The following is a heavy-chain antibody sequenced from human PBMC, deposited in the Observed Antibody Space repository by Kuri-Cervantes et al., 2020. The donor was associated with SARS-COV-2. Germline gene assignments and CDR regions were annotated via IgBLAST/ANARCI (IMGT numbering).Heavy chain of an antibody. D-gene: IGHD3-3*01. CDR1: GGSISSGSYY. J-gene: IGHJ6*03. V-gene: IGHV4-61*02. CDR3: ARELDDFWSGYSRRGYYYYYMDV. Sequence: LRLSCTVSGGSISSGSYYWSWIRQPAGKGLEWIGRIYTSGSTNYNPSLKSRVTISVDTSKNQFSLKLSSVTAADTAVYYCARELDDFWSGYSRRGYYYYYMDVWGKGNTVT. CDR2: IYTSGST.